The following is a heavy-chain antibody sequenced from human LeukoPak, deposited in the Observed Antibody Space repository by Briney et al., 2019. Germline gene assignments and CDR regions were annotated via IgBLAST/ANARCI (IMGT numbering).Heavy chain of an antibody. CDR2: INPSGGST. J-gene: IGHJ4*02. D-gene: IGHD6-13*01. CDR3: AREFSSSFL. CDR1: GYTFTSYY. V-gene: IGHV1-46*01. Sequence: AAVKVSCKASGYTFTSYYMHWVRQAPGQGLEWMGIINPSGGSTSYAQKFQGRVTMTRDTSISTDYMELSRLRSDDTAVYYCAREFSSSFLWGQGTLVTVSS.